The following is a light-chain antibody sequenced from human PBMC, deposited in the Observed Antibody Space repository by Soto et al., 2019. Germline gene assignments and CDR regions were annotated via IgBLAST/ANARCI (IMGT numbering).Light chain of an antibody. CDR1: QSISSNF. CDR2: GAS. CDR3: QQYGRSPLMYT. Sequence: ETVSAQSPGTLSLSPGERASLSCRASQSISSNFLAWYQQKPGQAPRLLIYGASTRAAGVPDRFSGSGSGTDFTLTITRLEPEDFAVYYCQQYGRSPLMYTFGQGTKLGVK. V-gene: IGKV3-20*01. J-gene: IGKJ2*01.